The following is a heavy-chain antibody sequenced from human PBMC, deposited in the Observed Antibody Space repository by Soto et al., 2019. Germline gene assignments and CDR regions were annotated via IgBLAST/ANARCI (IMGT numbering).Heavy chain of an antibody. D-gene: IGHD1-26*01. J-gene: IGHJ4*02. CDR1: GGSISSGAYS. V-gene: IGHV4-30-2*01. Sequence: SETLSLTCAVSGGSISSGAYSWNWIRQPPGKDLEWIGYISHSGTTSYNPALKSRVTISVDRSKNQFSLKLSSVTAADTALFCCARGGAPNYFDNGCLGILVTVSS. CDR2: ISHSGTT. CDR3: ARGGAPNYFDN.